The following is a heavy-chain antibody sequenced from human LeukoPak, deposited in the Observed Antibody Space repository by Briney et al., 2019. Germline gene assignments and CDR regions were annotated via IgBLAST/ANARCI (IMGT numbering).Heavy chain of an antibody. CDR2: IYYSGST. J-gene: IGHJ4*02. Sequence: SETLSLTCTVSGYSISSGYYWGWIRQPPGKGLEWIGSIYYSGSTYYNPSLKSRVTISVDTSKNQFSLKLSSVTAADTAVYYCARDKYSSGWDWGQGTLVTVSS. CDR1: GYSISSGYY. D-gene: IGHD6-19*01. V-gene: IGHV4-38-2*02. CDR3: ARDKYSSGWD.